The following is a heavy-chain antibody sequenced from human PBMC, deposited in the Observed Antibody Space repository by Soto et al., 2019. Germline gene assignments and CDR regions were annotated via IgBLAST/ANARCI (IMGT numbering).Heavy chain of an antibody. Sequence: QVQLVQSGAEVKKPGASVKVSCKASGYTFTSYAMHWVRQAPGQRLEWMGWINAGNGNTKYSQKFQGRVTITRDTSASTAYMELSSLRSEDTAEYYCARDLGWWPWDYWGQGTLVTVSS. D-gene: IGHD2-15*01. V-gene: IGHV1-3*01. CDR2: INAGNGNT. J-gene: IGHJ4*02. CDR1: GYTFTSYA. CDR3: ARDLGWWPWDY.